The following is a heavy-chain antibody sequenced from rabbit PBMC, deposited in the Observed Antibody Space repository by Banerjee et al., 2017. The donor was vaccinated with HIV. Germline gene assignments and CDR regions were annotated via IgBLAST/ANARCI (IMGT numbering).Heavy chain of an antibody. V-gene: IGHV1S45*01. CDR2: IYTGSGVST. D-gene: IGHD7-1*01. CDR1: GFSFVSNG. CDR3: ARELYAGYAGYGYAL. J-gene: IGHJ4*01. Sequence: QEQLEESGGDLVKPEGALTLTCTASGFSFVSNGICWVRQAPGKGLEWIGCIYTGSGVSTYYASWAKGRFTISKTSSTTVTLQMTSLTAADTATYFCARELYAGYAGYGYALWGPGTLVTVS.